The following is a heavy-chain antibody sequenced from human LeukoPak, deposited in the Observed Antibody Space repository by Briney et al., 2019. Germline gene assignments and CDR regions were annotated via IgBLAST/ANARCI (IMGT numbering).Heavy chain of an antibody. V-gene: IGHV4-59*01. CDR3: ARGQKYSSSWYDY. J-gene: IGHJ4*02. CDR1: GGSISSYY. D-gene: IGHD6-13*01. CDR2: IYYSGNT. Sequence: SETLSLTCTVSGGSISSYYWSWIRQPPGKGLEWIGYIYYSGNTNYNPSLKSRVTISVDTSKNQFSLKLSSVTAADTAVYYCARGQKYSSSWYDYWGQGTLVTVSS.